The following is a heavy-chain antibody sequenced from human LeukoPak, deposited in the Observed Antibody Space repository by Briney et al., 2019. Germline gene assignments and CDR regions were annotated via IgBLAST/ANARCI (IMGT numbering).Heavy chain of an antibody. J-gene: IGHJ4*02. Sequence: GGSLRLSCAASGFTFSRSSMSWVRQAPGKGLEWVSSISTTSYIYYADSVKGRFTISRDNTKNSLYLQMNSLRAEDTAVYYCARVSSSGVYFFDYWGQGPLITVSS. D-gene: IGHD6-6*01. CDR2: ISTTSYI. CDR1: GFTFSRSS. CDR3: ARVSSSGVYFFDY. V-gene: IGHV3-21*01.